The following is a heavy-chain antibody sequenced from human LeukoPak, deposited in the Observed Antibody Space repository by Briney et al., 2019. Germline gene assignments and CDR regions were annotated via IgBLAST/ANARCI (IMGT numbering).Heavy chain of an antibody. D-gene: IGHD6-13*01. V-gene: IGHV4-59*01. CDR1: GGSISSYY. CDR3: ARDKYSSSFFDP. Sequence: SETLSLACTVSGGSISSYYWSWIRQPPGKGLEWIGYIYYSGSTNYNPSLKSRVTISVDTSKNQFSLKLSSVTAADTAVYYCARDKYSSSFFDPWGQGTLVTVSS. CDR2: IYYSGST. J-gene: IGHJ5*02.